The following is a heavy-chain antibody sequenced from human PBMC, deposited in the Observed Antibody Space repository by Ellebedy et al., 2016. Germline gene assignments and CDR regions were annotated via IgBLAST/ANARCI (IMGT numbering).Heavy chain of an antibody. CDR2: IIPIFGTA. J-gene: IGHJ4*02. V-gene: IGHV1-69*13. Sequence: SVKVSCXASGGTFSSYAISWVRQAPGQGLEWMGGIIPIFGTANYAQKFQGRVTITADESTSTAYMELSSLRSEDTAVYYCARDGSGETGTNDGFDYWGQGTLVTVSS. D-gene: IGHD1-7*01. CDR3: ARDGSGETGTNDGFDY. CDR1: GGTFSSYA.